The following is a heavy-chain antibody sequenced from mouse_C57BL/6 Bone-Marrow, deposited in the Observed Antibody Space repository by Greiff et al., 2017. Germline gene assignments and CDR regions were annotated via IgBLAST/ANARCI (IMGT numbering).Heavy chain of an antibody. CDR1: GFTFSDYY. J-gene: IGHJ4*01. CDR3: ARDEMDY. V-gene: IGHV5-12*01. Sequence: EVKLVESGGGLVQPGGSLKLSCAASGFTFSDYYMYWVRQTPEKRLEWVAYISNGGGSTYYPDTVKGRFTISRDNAKNTMYLQMSRLKSEDTAMYYCARDEMDYWGQGTSVTVSS. CDR2: ISNGGGST.